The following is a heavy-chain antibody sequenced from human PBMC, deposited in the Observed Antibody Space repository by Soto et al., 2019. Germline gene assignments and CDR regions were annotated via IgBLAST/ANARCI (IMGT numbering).Heavy chain of an antibody. V-gene: IGHV4-59*01. Sequence: SETLSLTCTVSGGSISSYYWSWLRQPPGKGLEWIGYIYYSGSTNYNPSLKSRVTISVDTSKNQFSLKLSSVTAADTAVYYCARGDSYCSSTSCYRYFDLWGRGTLVTVSS. CDR1: GGSISSYY. D-gene: IGHD2-2*01. J-gene: IGHJ2*01. CDR3: ARGDSYCSSTSCYRYFDL. CDR2: IYYSGST.